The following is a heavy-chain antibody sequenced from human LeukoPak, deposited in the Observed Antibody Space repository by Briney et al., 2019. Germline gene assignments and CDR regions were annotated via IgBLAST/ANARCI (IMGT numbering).Heavy chain of an antibody. D-gene: IGHD2-15*01. CDR3: ARPRYCGGGTCYSSFDY. Sequence: ASVKVSCKASGYSFTNYGFYWVRQAPGQGLEGMGWINGYNGDIKYAQKLQGRVTMTTDTSTNTAYMELTSLRSDDTAVYYCARPRYCGGGTCYSSFDYWGQGTLVTVSS. V-gene: IGHV1-18*01. CDR1: GYSFTNYG. CDR2: INGYNGDI. J-gene: IGHJ4*02.